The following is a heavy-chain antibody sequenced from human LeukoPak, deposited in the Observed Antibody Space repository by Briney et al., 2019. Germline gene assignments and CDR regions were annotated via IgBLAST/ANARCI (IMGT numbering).Heavy chain of an antibody. CDR3: AKSDCSSTNCYGIDY. Sequence: PGGSLRLSCAASGFTFSSYAMSWVRQAPGKGLEWVSAISGSGGSTYYADSVKGRFTISRDNSKNTLYLQMNSLRAEDTAIYYCAKSDCSSTNCYGIDYWGQGTLVTVSS. CDR2: ISGSGGST. V-gene: IGHV3-23*01. J-gene: IGHJ4*02. D-gene: IGHD2-2*01. CDR1: GFTFSSYA.